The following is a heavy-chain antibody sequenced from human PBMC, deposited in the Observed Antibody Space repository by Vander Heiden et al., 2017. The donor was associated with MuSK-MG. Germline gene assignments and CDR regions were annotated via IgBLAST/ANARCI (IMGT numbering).Heavy chain of an antibody. CDR3: GRSTIFGVVIVDY. V-gene: IGHV3-11*01. CDR1: GFSFSDYY. D-gene: IGHD3-3*01. CDR2: IGMSDSTI. J-gene: IGHJ4*02. Sequence: VQLVESGGCLVKPGGSLRTSCAASGFSFSDYYMTWLRQGPGKGREWVAYIGMSDSTIKYADSVRGRVTMSRDNAKNSLYRQMNSLRAEDTAVYYCGRSTIFGVVIVDYWGQGTLVTVSS.